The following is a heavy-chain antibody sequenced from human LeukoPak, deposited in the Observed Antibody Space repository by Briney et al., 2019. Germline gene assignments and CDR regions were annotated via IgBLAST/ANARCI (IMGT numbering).Heavy chain of an antibody. CDR2: ISSSSSYI. D-gene: IGHD6-13*01. CDR3: AREVGYSSSWYARNYFDY. CDR1: GFTFSSYS. Sequence: GGSLRLSCAASGFTFSSYSMNWVRQAPGKGLEWVSSISSSSSYIYYADSVKGRFTISRDNAKNSLYLQMNSLRAEDTAVYYCAREVGYSSSWYARNYFDYWGQGTLVTVSS. J-gene: IGHJ4*02. V-gene: IGHV3-21*01.